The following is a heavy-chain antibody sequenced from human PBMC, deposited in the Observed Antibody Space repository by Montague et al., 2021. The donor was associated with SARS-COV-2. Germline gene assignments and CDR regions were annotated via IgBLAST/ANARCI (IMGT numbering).Heavy chain of an antibody. CDR2: ISSSSIYI. J-gene: IGHJ6*02. Sequence: SLRPSCAASGFTFSSFSMNWVRQAPGKGLEWVSSISSSSIYIYYADSVKGRFTISRDNAKNSLYLQMNSLRAEDTAVYYCAGAKRDYVGERSSYYYYGIDVWGQGTLVTVSS. CDR1: GFTFSSFS. V-gene: IGHV3-21*01. D-gene: IGHD4-17*01. CDR3: AGAKRDYVGERSSYYYYGIDV.